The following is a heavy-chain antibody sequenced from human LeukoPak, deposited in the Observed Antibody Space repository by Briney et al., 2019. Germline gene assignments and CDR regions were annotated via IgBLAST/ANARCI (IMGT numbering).Heavy chain of an antibody. V-gene: IGHV4-31*03. CDR2: IYYSGST. CDR3: ARVISSGSYQFDY. Sequence: PSETLSLTCTVSGGSISSGGYYWSWIRQHPGKGLEWIGYIYYSGSTYYNPSLKSRVTISVDTSKNQFSLKLSSVTAADTAVYYCARVISSGSYQFDYWGQGTLVTVSS. CDR1: GGSISSGGYY. J-gene: IGHJ4*02. D-gene: IGHD1-26*01.